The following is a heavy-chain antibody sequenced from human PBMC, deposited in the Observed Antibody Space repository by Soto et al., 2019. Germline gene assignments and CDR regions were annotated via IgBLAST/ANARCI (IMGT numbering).Heavy chain of an antibody. D-gene: IGHD3-9*01. CDR2: INHSGST. Sequence: SETLSLTCAVYGGSFSGYYWSWIRQPPGKGLEWIGEINHSGSTNYNPSLKSRVTISVDTSKNQFSLKLSSVTAADTAVYYCARRRYLGYFDYWGQGTLVTVYS. CDR3: ARRRYLGYFDY. J-gene: IGHJ4*02. V-gene: IGHV4-34*01. CDR1: GGSFSGYY.